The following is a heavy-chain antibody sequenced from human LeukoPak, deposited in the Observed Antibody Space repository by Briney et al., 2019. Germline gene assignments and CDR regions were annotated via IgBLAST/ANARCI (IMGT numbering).Heavy chain of an antibody. J-gene: IGHJ4*02. D-gene: IGHD2-2*01. CDR2: IWNDGSNK. Sequence: GGSLRLSCAASGFSFSTFVMHWVRQAPGKGLEWVAVIWNDGSNKYYADSVKGRFTISGDNSKNTLYLQMNSLRAEDTAVYYCARDYCSSTSCLFDYWGQGTLVTVSS. V-gene: IGHV3-33*01. CDR1: GFSFSTFV. CDR3: ARDYCSSTSCLFDY.